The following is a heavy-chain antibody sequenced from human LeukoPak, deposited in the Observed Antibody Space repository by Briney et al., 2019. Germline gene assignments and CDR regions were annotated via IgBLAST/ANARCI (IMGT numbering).Heavy chain of an antibody. J-gene: IGHJ4*02. D-gene: IGHD4-23*01. CDR3: ARGLLETPTSYFDY. Sequence: GGSLRLSCAASGFAFSSYGMSWVRQAPGKGLDWVSAVTGRGSTKYADSVTGRFTISRDNAKNSLYLQLISLRAEDTAVYYCARGLLETPTSYFDYWGQGTLVTVSS. CDR1: GFAFSSYG. V-gene: IGHV3-23*01. CDR2: VTGRGST.